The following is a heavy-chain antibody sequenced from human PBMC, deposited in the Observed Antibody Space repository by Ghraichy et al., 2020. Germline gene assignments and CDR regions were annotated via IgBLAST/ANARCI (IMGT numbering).Heavy chain of an antibody. V-gene: IGHV4-4*07. CDR2: IYSSGST. J-gene: IGHJ6*02. D-gene: IGHD4-17*01. Sequence: SETLSLTCTVSGGSISNSYWSWIRQPAGKGLEWIGRIYSSGSTNYNPSLNSRVTMSVDTSNNQLSLHLNSVTAADTAVYYCARVATVTRDYYYGMDVWGQGTTVTVSS. CDR3: ARVATVTRDYYYGMDV. CDR1: GGSISNSY.